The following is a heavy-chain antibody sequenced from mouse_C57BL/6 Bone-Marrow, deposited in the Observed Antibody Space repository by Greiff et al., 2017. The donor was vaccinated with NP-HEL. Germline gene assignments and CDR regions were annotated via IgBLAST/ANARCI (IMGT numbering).Heavy chain of an antibody. Sequence: EVQLQPSGPVLVKPGASVTMSCKASGYPFTDYYMHWVQQSHGKSLEWIGVINPYNGGTSYNQKFKGKATLTVDKSSSTAYMELNSLTSEDSAVYYCARSIGDYWGQGTTLTVSS. D-gene: IGHD2-14*01. V-gene: IGHV1-19*01. CDR1: GYPFTDYY. J-gene: IGHJ2*01. CDR2: INPYNGGT. CDR3: ARSIGDY.